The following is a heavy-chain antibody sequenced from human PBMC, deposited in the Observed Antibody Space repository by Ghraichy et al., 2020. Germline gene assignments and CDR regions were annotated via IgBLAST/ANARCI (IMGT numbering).Heavy chain of an antibody. Sequence: SETLSLTCAVYGGSFSGYYWSWIRQPPGKGLEWIGEINHSGSTNYNPSLKSRVTISVDTSKNQFSLKLSSVTAADTAVYYCARGSSGDYWGQGTLVTVSS. V-gene: IGHV4-34*01. J-gene: IGHJ4*02. D-gene: IGHD3-10*01. CDR2: INHSGST. CDR3: ARGSSGDY. CDR1: GGSFSGYY.